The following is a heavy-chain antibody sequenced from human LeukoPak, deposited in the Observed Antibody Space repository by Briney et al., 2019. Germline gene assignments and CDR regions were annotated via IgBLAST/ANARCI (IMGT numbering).Heavy chain of an antibody. V-gene: IGHV3-64*01. CDR2: ISSNGGST. Sequence: GGSLRLSCAASGFTFSSYAMHWVRQAPGKGLEYVSAISSNGGSTYYANSVKGRFTIPRDNSKNTLYLQMGSLRAEDMAVYYCARQTRIVVVPAALDYWGQGTLVTVSS. CDR3: ARQTRIVVVPAALDY. D-gene: IGHD2-2*01. J-gene: IGHJ4*02. CDR1: GFTFSSYA.